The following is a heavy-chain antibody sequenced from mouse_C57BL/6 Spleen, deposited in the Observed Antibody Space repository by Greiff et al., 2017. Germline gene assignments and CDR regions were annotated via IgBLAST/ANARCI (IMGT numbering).Heavy chain of an antibody. CDR1: GYTFTSYW. D-gene: IGHD2-3*01. V-gene: IGHV1-69*01. CDR2: INPSDSYT. J-gene: IGHJ3*01. CDR3: ARSWLIRELLD. Sequence: VQLQQPGAELVMPGASVKLSCKASGYTFTSYWMHWVKQRPGQGLEWIGEINPSDSYTKYNQKFKGKSTLTVDKSSSTAYMQLSSLTYEDSAVYYCARSWLIRELLDWGQGTLVTVSA.